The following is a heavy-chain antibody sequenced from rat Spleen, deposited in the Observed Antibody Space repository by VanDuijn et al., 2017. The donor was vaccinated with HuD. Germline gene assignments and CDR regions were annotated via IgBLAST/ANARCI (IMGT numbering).Heavy chain of an antibody. CDR3: ARVYGYYRTMDA. V-gene: IGHV5-31*01. Sequence: EVQLVESGGGLVQPGRSLRLSCVASGFTFNNYWMTWIRQAPTKGLEWVASISTGGGNTYYRDSVKGRFTISRDNAKSTLYLQMDSLRSEDTATYYCARVYGYYRTMDAWGQGASVTVSS. J-gene: IGHJ4*01. D-gene: IGHD1-12*03. CDR2: ISTGGGNT. CDR1: GFTFNNYW.